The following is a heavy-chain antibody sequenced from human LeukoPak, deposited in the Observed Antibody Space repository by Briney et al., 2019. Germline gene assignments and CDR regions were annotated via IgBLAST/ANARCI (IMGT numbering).Heavy chain of an antibody. Sequence: GGSLRLSCAASGFTFSSYGMHWIRQAPGKGLEWVAVISYDGSNKYYADSLKGRFTISRDNSKNTLYLQMNSLRSEDTAVYYCATSSAPITMIVVVTQSDAFDIWGQGTMVTVSS. J-gene: IGHJ3*02. D-gene: IGHD3-22*01. CDR3: ATSSAPITMIVVVTQSDAFDI. CDR1: GFTFSSYG. CDR2: ISYDGSNK. V-gene: IGHV3-30*03.